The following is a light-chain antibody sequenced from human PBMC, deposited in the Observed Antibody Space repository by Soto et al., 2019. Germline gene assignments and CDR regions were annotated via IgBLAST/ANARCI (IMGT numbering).Light chain of an antibody. CDR1: QSIGKH. CDR2: GAS. J-gene: IGKJ5*01. V-gene: IGKV1-39*01. CDR3: QQSYTSPTT. Sequence: IQMTQHPSFLSASVGDRVTITCRASQSIGKHLNWYQQKPGKAPKFLIYGASTLQSGVPSRFTGSGSGTDFTLTVNSLQAEDFATYYCQQSYTSPTTFGQGRRLEVK.